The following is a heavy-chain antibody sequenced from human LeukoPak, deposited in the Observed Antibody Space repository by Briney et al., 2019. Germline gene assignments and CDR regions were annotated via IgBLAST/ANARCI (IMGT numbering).Heavy chain of an antibody. J-gene: IGHJ4*02. CDR1: GGTFRGYY. CDR2: INHRGRT. V-gene: IGHV4-34*01. D-gene: IGHD3-22*01. CDR3: ARGPDFYDSSGYYPI. Sequence: SETLSLTCAVYGGTFRGYYWSWIRQPPGKGLEWSGEINHRGRTNYNTSLKRRVTISVDTSKNQFSLKLSSVTAADTAVYYCARGPDFYDSSGYYPIWGQGTLVTVSS.